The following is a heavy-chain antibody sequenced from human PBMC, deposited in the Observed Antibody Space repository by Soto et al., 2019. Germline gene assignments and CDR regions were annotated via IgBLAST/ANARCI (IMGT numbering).Heavy chain of an antibody. V-gene: IGHV1-18*01. CDR1: GYTFTSYG. CDR3: ARDLYSSGWDYFDY. D-gene: IGHD6-19*01. J-gene: IGHJ4*02. CDR2: ISAYNGNT. Sequence: GASVKVSCKASGYTFTSYGISWVRQAPGQGLEWMGWISAYNGNTNYAQKLQGRVTMTTDTSTSTAYMELRSLRSDDTAVYYCARDLYSSGWDYFDYWGQGTLVTVSS.